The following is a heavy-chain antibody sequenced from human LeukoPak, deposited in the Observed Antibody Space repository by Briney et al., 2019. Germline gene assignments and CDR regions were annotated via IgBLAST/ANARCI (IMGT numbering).Heavy chain of an antibody. V-gene: IGHV5-51*01. Sequence: GESLKISCKGSGYSFTNYWLVWVRQMPGKGLEWMGIIYLGDSDTRYSPSLQGQVTISADKSISTAYLQWSSLKASDSGMYYCARYSRLPTSTVRINYYYMDVWGKGTTVTVSS. CDR2: IYLGDSDT. J-gene: IGHJ6*03. CDR1: GYSFTNYW. D-gene: IGHD3-10*01. CDR3: ARYSRLPTSTVRINYYYMDV.